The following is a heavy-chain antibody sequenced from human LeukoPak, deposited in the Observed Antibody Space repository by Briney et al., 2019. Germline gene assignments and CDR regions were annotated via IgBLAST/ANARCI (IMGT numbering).Heavy chain of an antibody. Sequence: GGSLRLSCAASGFTFSYYTMHWVRQAPGKGLEYVSAISSDGVNTYYANSVKGRFTISRDNSKNTLYLQMGSLRAEDMAVYYCARDEYGDYIFEYWGQGTLVTVSS. D-gene: IGHD4-17*01. V-gene: IGHV3-64*01. CDR3: ARDEYGDYIFEY. CDR1: GFTFSYYT. CDR2: ISSDGVNT. J-gene: IGHJ4*02.